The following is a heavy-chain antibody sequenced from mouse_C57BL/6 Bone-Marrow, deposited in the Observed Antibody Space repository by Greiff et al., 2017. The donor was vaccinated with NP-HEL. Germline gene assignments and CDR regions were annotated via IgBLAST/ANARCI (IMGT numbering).Heavy chain of an antibody. J-gene: IGHJ3*01. Sequence: QVQLQQSGAELVRPGASVKISCKASGYTFTGYNMNWVKQRNGQGLEWIGEINPSSGNTNYNEKFKGKATLTADKSSSTAYMELSSLTSEDSAVYSCARSGCYCDGWCAFWGRGTRVTVSA. CDR1: GYTFTGYN. CDR3: ARSGCYCDGWCAF. V-gene: IGHV1-81*01. D-gene: IGHD2-12*01. CDR2: INPSSGNT.